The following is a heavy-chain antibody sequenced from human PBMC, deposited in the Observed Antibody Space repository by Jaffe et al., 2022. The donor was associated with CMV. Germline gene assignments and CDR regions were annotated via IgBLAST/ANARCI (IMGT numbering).Heavy chain of an antibody. CDR2: INHSGST. CDR1: GGSFSGYY. J-gene: IGHJ4*02. CDR3: ARGPARATPFDY. Sequence: QVQLQQWGAGLLKPSETLSLTCAVYGGSFSGYYWSWIRQPPGKGLEWIGEINHSGSTNYNPSLKSRVTISVDTSKNQFSLKLSSVTAADTAVYYCARGPARATPFDYWGQGTLVTVSS. V-gene: IGHV4-34*01.